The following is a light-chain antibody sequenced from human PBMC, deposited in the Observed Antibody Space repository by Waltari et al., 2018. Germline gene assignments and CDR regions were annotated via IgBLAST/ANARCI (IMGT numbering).Light chain of an antibody. CDR1: QSVSSSY. CDR3: QQYGRSWNT. CDR2: GAS. Sequence: EIVLTQSPGTLSLSPGERATPSCRASQSVSSSYLAWYQQNPGQAPRLLIYGASSRATGIPDRFSGSGSGTDFTLTISRLEPEDFAVYYCQQYGRSWNTFGQGTKLEIK. J-gene: IGKJ2*01. V-gene: IGKV3-20*01.